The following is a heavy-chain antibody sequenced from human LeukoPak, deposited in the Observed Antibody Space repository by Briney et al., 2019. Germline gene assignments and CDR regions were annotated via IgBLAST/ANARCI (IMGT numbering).Heavy chain of an antibody. V-gene: IGHV1-18*01. CDR3: ARDQSTEVLLWFGEPRIFDY. D-gene: IGHD3-10*01. CDR2: ISAYNGNT. Sequence: GASVKVSCKASGYTFTSYGISWVRQAPGQGLEWMGWISAYNGNTNYAQKLQGRVTMTTDTSTSTAYMELRSLRSDDTAVYYCARDQSTEVLLWFGEPRIFDYWGQGTPVTVSS. CDR1: GYTFTSYG. J-gene: IGHJ4*02.